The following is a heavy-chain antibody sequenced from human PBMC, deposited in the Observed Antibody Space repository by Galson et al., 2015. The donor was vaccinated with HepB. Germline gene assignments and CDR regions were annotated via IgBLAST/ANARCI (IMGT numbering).Heavy chain of an antibody. V-gene: IGHV1-18*01. CDR2: ISAYNGNT. J-gene: IGHJ5*02. Sequence: SVKVSCKASGYTFTSYGISWVRQAPGQGLEWMGWISAYNGNTNYAQKLQGRVTMTTDTSTSTAYMELSRLRSDDTAVYYCARVRKAAAPFGWFDPWGQGTLVTVSS. D-gene: IGHD6-13*01. CDR3: ARVRKAAAPFGWFDP. CDR1: GYTFTSYG.